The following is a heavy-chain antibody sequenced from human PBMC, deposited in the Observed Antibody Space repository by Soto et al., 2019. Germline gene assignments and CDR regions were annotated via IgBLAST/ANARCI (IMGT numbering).Heavy chain of an antibody. Sequence: SETLSLTCTVSGGSISASNWWSWVRQPPGKGLEWIGEVYRTGSTNYNPSLESRLTISVDKSKNQFSLKLTSVTAADTAVYYCARARATIAAAAIFDCWGQGTLVTVSS. D-gene: IGHD6-13*01. CDR3: ARARATIAAAAIFDC. V-gene: IGHV4-4*02. J-gene: IGHJ4*02. CDR2: VYRTGST. CDR1: GGSISASNW.